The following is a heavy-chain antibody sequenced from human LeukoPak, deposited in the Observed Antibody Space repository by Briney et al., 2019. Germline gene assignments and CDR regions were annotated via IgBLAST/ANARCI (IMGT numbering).Heavy chain of an antibody. D-gene: IGHD2-15*01. Sequence: TSETLSLTCAVSGGSISSGSYYWSWIRQPAGKGLEWIGRIYTSGSTNYNPSLKSRVTISVDTSKNQFSLKLSSVTAADTAVYYCASSVGYCSGGSCYSLSLDAFDIWGQGTMVTVSS. J-gene: IGHJ3*02. V-gene: IGHV4-61*02. CDR3: ASSVGYCSGGSCYSLSLDAFDI. CDR2: IYTSGST. CDR1: GGSISSGSYY.